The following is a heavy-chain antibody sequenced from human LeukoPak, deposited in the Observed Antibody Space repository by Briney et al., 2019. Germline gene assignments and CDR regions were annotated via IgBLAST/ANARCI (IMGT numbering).Heavy chain of an antibody. J-gene: IGHJ4*02. CDR3: ASPGAPTGFDY. V-gene: IGHV3-21*01. CDR2: ISSSTYI. Sequence: GGSLRLSCAASGFTFSSYSMNWVRQAPGKGLEWVSSISSSTYIYYADSVKGRFTISRDNAKNSLYLQMNSLRAEDTVVYYCASPGAPTGFDYWGQGTLVTVSS. CDR1: GFTFSSYS. D-gene: IGHD1-14*01.